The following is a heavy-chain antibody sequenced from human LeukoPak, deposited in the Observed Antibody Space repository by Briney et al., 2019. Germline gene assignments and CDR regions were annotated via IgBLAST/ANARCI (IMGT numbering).Heavy chain of an antibody. CDR1: GYTFTSYG. CDR2: ISAYNGNT. V-gene: IGHV1-18*01. Sequence: AASVKVSCKASGYTFTSYGISWVRQAPGQGLEWMGWISAYNGNTNYAQKLQGRVTMTTDTSTSTAYMELRSLRSDDTAVYYCARLVAGFIRAMDYYYMDVWGKGTTVTVSS. D-gene: IGHD6-19*01. CDR3: ARLVAGFIRAMDYYYMDV. J-gene: IGHJ6*03.